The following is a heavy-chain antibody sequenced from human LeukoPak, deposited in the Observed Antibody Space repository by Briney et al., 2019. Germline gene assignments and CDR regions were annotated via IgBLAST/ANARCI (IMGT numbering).Heavy chain of an antibody. J-gene: IGHJ4*02. Sequence: PSETLSLTSTVAGGSISSYYWSWIRHPPGKGLEWIGEINHRGSANYNPSLKSRVTISVDTSKNQFSLKLSSVTAADTAVYYCARGGNVGLTYWGQGTLVTVSS. V-gene: IGHV4-34*01. CDR1: GGSISSYY. D-gene: IGHD1-26*01. CDR2: INHRGSA. CDR3: ARGGNVGLTY.